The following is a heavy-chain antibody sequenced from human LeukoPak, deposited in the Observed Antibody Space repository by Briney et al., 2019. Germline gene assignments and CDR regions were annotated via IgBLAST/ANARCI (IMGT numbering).Heavy chain of an antibody. Sequence: SETLSLTCTVSGGSISSGSYYWSWIRQPAGKGLEWIGRIYTSGSTNYNPSLKSRVTISVDTSKNQFSLKLSSVTAADTAVYYCASRTGKGYCSSTGCYGYYYYYMDVWGKGTTVTVSS. CDR1: GGSISSGSYY. CDR2: IYTSGST. V-gene: IGHV4-61*02. J-gene: IGHJ6*03. D-gene: IGHD2-2*01. CDR3: ASRTGKGYCSSTGCYGYYYYYMDV.